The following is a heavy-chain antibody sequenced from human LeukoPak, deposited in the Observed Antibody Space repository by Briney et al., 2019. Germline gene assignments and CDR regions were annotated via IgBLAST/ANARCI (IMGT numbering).Heavy chain of an antibody. V-gene: IGHV4-34*01. D-gene: IGHD4-17*01. CDR3: ARDRDYGYFDY. CDR2: INHSGST. J-gene: IGHJ4*02. Sequence: SETLSLTCAVYGGSFSGYYWSWIRQPPGNGLEWIGEINHSGSTNYNPSLKSRVTISVDTSKNQFSLKLSSVTAADTAVYYCARDRDYGYFDYWGQGTLVTVSS. CDR1: GGSFSGYY.